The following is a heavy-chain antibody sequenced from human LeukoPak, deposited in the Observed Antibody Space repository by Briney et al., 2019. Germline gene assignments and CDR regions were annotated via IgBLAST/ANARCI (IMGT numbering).Heavy chain of an antibody. J-gene: IGHJ4*02. V-gene: IGHV3-66*02. Sequence: GGSLRLSCAASGFTVSSNYMSWVRQAPGKGLEWVSVIYSGGSTYYADSVKGRFTISRDNSKNTLYLQMNSLRAEDTAVYYCASNVITTHYFDYWAREPWSPSPQ. CDR3: ASNVITTHYFDY. CDR1: GFTVSSNY. D-gene: IGHD3-22*01. CDR2: IYSGGST.